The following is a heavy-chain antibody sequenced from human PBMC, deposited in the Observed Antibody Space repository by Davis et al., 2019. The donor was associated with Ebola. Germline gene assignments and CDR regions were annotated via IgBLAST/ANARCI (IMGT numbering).Heavy chain of an antibody. V-gene: IGHV3-30*18. D-gene: IGHD3-22*01. CDR2: ISYDGSNE. CDR1: GFTFSSYG. CDR3: AKDYYDSSGRYFDC. Sequence: GGSLRLSCAASGFTFSSYGMHWVRQAPGKGLEWVAVISYDGSNEYYGDPVKGRLTISRDNSKNTLYLQMNSLRAEDTAVYYCAKDYYDSSGRYFDCWGQGTLVTVSS. J-gene: IGHJ4*02.